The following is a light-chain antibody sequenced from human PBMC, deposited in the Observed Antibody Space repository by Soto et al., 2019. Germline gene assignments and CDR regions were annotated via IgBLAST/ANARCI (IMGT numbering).Light chain of an antibody. J-gene: IGKJ4*01. CDR2: DAS. V-gene: IGKV3-11*01. CDR3: QQRSNWLLT. Sequence: EIVLTQSPATLSLSPGERATLSCRASQSVRTFLAWYQLKPGQPPRLLIYDASNRATGIPARFSGSGSGTDFTLTISSLEPEDFAIYYCQQRSNWLLTFGGGTKVEIK. CDR1: QSVRTF.